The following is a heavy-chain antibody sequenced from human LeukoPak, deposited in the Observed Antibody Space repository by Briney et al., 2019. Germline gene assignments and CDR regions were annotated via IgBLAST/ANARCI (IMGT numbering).Heavy chain of an antibody. CDR1: GFTFSSYA. CDR2: ISGSGGST. CDR3: AKVEGYYDSSGKAYYFDY. V-gene: IGHV3-23*01. D-gene: IGHD3-22*01. J-gene: IGHJ4*02. Sequence: GGSLRLSCAASGFTFSSYAMGWVRQAPGKGLEWVSAISGSGGSTYYADSVKGRFTISRDNSKNTLYLQMNSLRAEDAAVYYCAKVEGYYDSSGKAYYFDYWGQGTLVTVSS.